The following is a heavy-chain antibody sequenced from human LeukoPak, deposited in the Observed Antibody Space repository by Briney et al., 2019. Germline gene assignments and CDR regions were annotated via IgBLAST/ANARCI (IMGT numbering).Heavy chain of an antibody. V-gene: IGHV4-30-4*08. CDR2: IYYSGST. CDR1: GGSISRAGYY. D-gene: IGHD3-3*01. CDR3: ARDIDFWSGYYYFDY. Sequence: SETLSLTCTVSGGSISRAGYYWGWIRQPPGKGLEWIGYIYYSGSTYYNPSLKSRATISVDTSKNQFSLKLSSVTAAETAVYYCARDIDFWSGYYYFDYWGQGTLVTVSS. J-gene: IGHJ4*02.